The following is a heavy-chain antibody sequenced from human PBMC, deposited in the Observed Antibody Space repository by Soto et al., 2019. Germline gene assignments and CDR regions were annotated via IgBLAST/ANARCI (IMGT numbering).Heavy chain of an antibody. J-gene: IGHJ4*02. CDR1: GGTFSSYA. Sequence: GASVKVSCKASGGTFSSYAISWVRQAPGQGLEWMGGIIPIFGTANCAQKFQGRVTITADESTSTAYMELSSLRSEDTAVYYCARGPQLWYFDYWGQGTLVTVSS. D-gene: IGHD5-18*01. CDR3: ARGPQLWYFDY. V-gene: IGHV1-69*13. CDR2: IIPIFGTA.